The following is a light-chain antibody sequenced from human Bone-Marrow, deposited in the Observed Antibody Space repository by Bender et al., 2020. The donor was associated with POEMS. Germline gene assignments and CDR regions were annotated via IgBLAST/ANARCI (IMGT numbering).Light chain of an antibody. J-gene: IGLJ3*02. V-gene: IGLV1-44*01. CDR2: SSH. CDR1: SSNIGAHA. Sequence: QSVLTQPPSASGTPGQRVTISCSGGSSNIGAHAVNWYQHLPGAAPKLLLYSSHRRPSEVPDRFSGSRSGTSASLAIGGLQSEDEADYYCAVWDDSLNGWVFGGGTKLTVL. CDR3: AVWDDSLNGWV.